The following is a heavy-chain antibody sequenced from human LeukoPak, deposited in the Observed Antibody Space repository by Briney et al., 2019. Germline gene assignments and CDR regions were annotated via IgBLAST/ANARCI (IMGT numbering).Heavy chain of an antibody. Sequence: GASVKVSCKASGYTFTSYGISWVRQAPGQGLEWMGWISAYNGNTNYAQKLQGRVTMTTDTSTSTAYMELRSLRSEDTAVYYCASGSQEYGRAEYFQHWGQGTLVTVSS. J-gene: IGHJ1*01. CDR1: GYTFTSYG. CDR2: ISAYNGNT. D-gene: IGHD2/OR15-2a*01. CDR3: ASGSQEYGRAEYFQH. V-gene: IGHV1-18*01.